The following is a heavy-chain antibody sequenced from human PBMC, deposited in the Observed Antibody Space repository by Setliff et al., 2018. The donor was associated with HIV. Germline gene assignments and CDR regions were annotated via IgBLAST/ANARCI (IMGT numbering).Heavy chain of an antibody. D-gene: IGHD1-20*01. CDR3: ARGGSYNWNYLGY. CDR1: GFSLSGYD. V-gene: IGHV3-74*01. J-gene: IGHJ4*02. CDR2: ISNTGDESST. Sequence: GSLRLSCAASGFSLSGYDMTWVRQAPGKGLEWVSVISNTGDESSTTYADSVRGRFTISRDNAENTLYLQMNSLRAEDTAVYYCARGGSYNWNYLGYWGQGALVTVSS.